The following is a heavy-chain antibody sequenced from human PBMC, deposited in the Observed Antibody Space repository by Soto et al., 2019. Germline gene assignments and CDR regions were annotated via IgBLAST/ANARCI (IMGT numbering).Heavy chain of an antibody. CDR2: ISSSTSHT. D-gene: IGHD2-2*01. CDR1: GFTFSDYY. CDR3: ARGRVAAADYFDF. Sequence: QVQLVESGGGLVKPGGSLRLSCAVSGFTFSDYYMTWIRQAPGKGLEWVSYISSSTSHTNYADSVKGRFTISRDDAKKSLFVQTNSLRAEDTAVYYCARGRVAAADYFDFWGQGTLVTVSS. J-gene: IGHJ4*02. V-gene: IGHV3-11*05.